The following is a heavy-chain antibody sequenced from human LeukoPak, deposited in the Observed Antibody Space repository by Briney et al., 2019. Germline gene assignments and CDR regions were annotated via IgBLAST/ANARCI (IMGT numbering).Heavy chain of an antibody. CDR3: ARDGQDCISTSCYKWFDP. D-gene: IGHD2-2*01. J-gene: IGHJ5*02. CDR1: GGSISSGGYS. Sequence: SQTLSLTCAVSGGSISSGGYSWSWIRQPPGKGLEWIGYIYHSGSTYYNPSLKSRVTISVDRSKNQFSLKLSSVTAADTAVYYCARDGQDCISTSCYKWFDPWGQGTLVTVSS. V-gene: IGHV4-30-2*01. CDR2: IYHSGST.